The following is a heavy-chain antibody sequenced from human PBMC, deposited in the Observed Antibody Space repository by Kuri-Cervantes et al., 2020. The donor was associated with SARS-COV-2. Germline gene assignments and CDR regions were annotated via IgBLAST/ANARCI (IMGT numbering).Heavy chain of an antibody. J-gene: IGHJ3*02. CDR3: AKGTFVI. Sequence: GGSLRLSCAASGFTFYNFGMTWVRQAPGKGLEWVSTINGGGDPTFYTDSVKGRFTISRDNSKNMLYLQMSSLRAEDTAIYYCAKGTFVIWGQGTMVTVSS. V-gene: IGHV3-23*01. CDR1: GFTFYNFG. CDR2: INGGGDPT.